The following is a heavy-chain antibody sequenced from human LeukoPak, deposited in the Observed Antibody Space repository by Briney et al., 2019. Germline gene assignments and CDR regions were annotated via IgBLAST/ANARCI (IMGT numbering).Heavy chain of an antibody. CDR2: ISYDGSNK. Sequence: GGSLRLSCAASGFTFSSYAMHWVRQAPGKGLEWVAVISYDGSNKYYADSVKGRFTISRDNSKNTLYLQTNSLRAEDTAVYYCASSGTAMVSVMYWGQGTLVTVSS. V-gene: IGHV3-30-3*01. D-gene: IGHD5-18*01. CDR3: ASSGTAMVSVMY. CDR1: GFTFSSYA. J-gene: IGHJ4*02.